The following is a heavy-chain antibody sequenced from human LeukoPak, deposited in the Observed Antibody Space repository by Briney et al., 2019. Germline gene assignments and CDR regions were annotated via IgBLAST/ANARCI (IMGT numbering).Heavy chain of an antibody. V-gene: IGHV1-8*01. CDR3: ARGPNHWLGGVGMDV. CDR1: GYTFTSYD. D-gene: IGHD2-8*02. J-gene: IGHJ6*02. Sequence: GASVKVSCKASGYTFTSYDINWVRQATGQGLEWMGWMNTNSGNTGYAQKFQGRVTMTRNTSISTAYMELSSLRSEDTAVYYCARGPNHWLGGVGMDVWGQGTTVTVSS. CDR2: MNTNSGNT.